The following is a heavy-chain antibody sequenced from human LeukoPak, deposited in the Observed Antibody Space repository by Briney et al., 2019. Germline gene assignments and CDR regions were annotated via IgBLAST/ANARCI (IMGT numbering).Heavy chain of an antibody. CDR3: ARRIVGATRSFDY. D-gene: IGHD1-26*01. Sequence: PSETLSLTCTVSGGSISSGSYYWSWIRQPAGKGLEWIGRIYTSGSTNYNPSLKSRVTISVDTSKNQFSLKLSSVTAADTAVYYCARRIVGATRSFDYWGQGTLVTVSS. J-gene: IGHJ4*02. CDR1: GGSISSGSYY. V-gene: IGHV4-61*02. CDR2: IYTSGST.